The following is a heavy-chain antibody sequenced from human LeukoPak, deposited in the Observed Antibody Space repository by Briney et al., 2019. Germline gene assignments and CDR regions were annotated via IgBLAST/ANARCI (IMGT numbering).Heavy chain of an antibody. V-gene: IGHV3-7*02. D-gene: IGHD1-26*01. Sequence: GGSLRLSCAASGFTFTCCWMSWVRQTPGKGLEWVASIKQDGREKFYADSVKGRFTISRDNAKNSLYLQVNSLRAEDTAVYYCARVPGRTRYFDSWGQGILVAVSS. J-gene: IGHJ4*02. CDR3: ARVPGRTRYFDS. CDR2: IKQDGREK. CDR1: GFTFTCCW.